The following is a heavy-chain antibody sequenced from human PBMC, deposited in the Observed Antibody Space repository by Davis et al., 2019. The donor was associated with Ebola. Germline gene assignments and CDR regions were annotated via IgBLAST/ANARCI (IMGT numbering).Heavy chain of an antibody. CDR1: GGSISSNNW. CDR2: IYHSGTT. D-gene: IGHD3-22*01. V-gene: IGHV4-4*02. J-gene: IGHJ4*02. CDR3: AKSTMIVGDWDFDY. Sequence: MPSETLSLTCGVSGGSISSNNWWSWVRQPPGKGLEWIGEIYHSGTTNYNPSLKSRVTISVDKSKNQFSLKLSSVTAADTAVYYCAKSTMIVGDWDFDYWGQGTLVTVSS.